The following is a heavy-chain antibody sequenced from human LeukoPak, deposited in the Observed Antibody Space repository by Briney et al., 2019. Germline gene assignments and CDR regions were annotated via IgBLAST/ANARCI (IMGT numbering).Heavy chain of an antibody. CDR2: IKEDGSVK. CDR1: GFTFSRYW. CDR3: AASITMFDY. D-gene: IGHD3-10*01. V-gene: IGHV3-7*02. J-gene: IGHJ4*02. Sequence: PGGSLRLSCAASGFTFSRYWMSWVRQAPGKGLEWVANIKEDGSVKYYVESVKGRFTISRDNAKNSLYLQMNSLRAEDTAVYYCAASITMFDYWGQGNLVTVSS.